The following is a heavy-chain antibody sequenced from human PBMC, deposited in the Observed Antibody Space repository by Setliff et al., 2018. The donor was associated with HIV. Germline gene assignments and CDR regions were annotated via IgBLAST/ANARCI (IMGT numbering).Heavy chain of an antibody. Sequence: GASVKVSCKASGYTFTSYGISWVRQAPGQGLEWMGGIIPIFGTANYAQKFEGRVTITADKSTSTAYMEVNSLRSEDTAVYYCARESRWVLAGDYWGQGTLVTVSS. CDR3: ARESRWVLAGDY. V-gene: IGHV1-69*06. CDR2: IIPIFGTA. CDR1: GYTFTSYG. J-gene: IGHJ4*02. D-gene: IGHD6-19*01.